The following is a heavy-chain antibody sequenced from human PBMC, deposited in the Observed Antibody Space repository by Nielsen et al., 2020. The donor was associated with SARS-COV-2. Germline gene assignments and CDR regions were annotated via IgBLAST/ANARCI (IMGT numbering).Heavy chain of an antibody. CDR1: GGSVSSASYY. D-gene: IGHD5-24*01. CDR3: ARGGYNIYDFDY. V-gene: IGHV4-61*01. CDR2: ISYNGKT. Sequence: SETLSLTCTVSGGSVSSASYYWSWIRQPPGKGLEWIGFISYNGKTNYNPSLKSRVTISVLTSKNQFSLRLSSVTAADTAVYYCARGGYNIYDFDYWGRGTLVTVSS. J-gene: IGHJ4*02.